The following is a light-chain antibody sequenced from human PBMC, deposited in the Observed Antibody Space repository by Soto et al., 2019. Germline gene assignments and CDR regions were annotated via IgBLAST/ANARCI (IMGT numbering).Light chain of an antibody. V-gene: IGKV1-39*01. CDR3: QQSYNTPS. CDR1: QTISSY. Sequence: DIQITQSPSSLSASVVDRVTITCRASQTISSYLNWYQQKPGKAPNLLIYAASSLRSGVPSKFSGSGSGTDFTLTISSLQPEDAATYYCQQSYNTPSFGQGTRLEIK. CDR2: AAS. J-gene: IGKJ5*01.